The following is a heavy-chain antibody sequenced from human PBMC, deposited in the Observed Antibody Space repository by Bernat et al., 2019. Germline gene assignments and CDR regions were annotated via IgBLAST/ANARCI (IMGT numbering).Heavy chain of an antibody. CDR2: IWYDGSNK. CDR1: GFPFSSYG. V-gene: IGHV3-33*06. J-gene: IGHJ4*02. Sequence: QVQLVESGGGVVQPGRSLRLSCAASGFPFSSYGMHWVRQAPGKGLEWVAVIWYDGSNKYYADSVKGRFTISRDNSKNTLYLQMNSLRAEDTAVYYCAKAAYGDYVLDYWGQGTLVTVSS. D-gene: IGHD4-17*01. CDR3: AKAAYGDYVLDY.